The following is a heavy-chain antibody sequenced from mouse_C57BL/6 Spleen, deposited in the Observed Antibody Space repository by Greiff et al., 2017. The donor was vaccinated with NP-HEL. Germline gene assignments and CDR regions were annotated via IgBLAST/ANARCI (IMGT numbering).Heavy chain of an antibody. CDR1: GYTFTSYW. CDR3: ARIDYGSSYGYCDV. D-gene: IGHD1-1*01. J-gene: IGHJ1*03. CDR2: IDPSDSET. Sequence: QVQLKQPGAELVRPGSSVKLSCKASGYTFTSYWMHWVKQRPIQGLEWIGNIDPSDSETHYNQKFKDKATLTVDKSSSTAYMQLSILTSEDSAVYYCARIDYGSSYGYCDVWGTGTTVTVSS. V-gene: IGHV1-52*01.